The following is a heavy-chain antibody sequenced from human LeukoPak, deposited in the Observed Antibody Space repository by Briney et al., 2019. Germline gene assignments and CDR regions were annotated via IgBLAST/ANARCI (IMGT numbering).Heavy chain of an antibody. CDR3: AREHDFLSGYGMDV. CDR2: INAGNGNT. Sequence: GASVKVSCKTSGFTFTTYAIQWVRQAPGQRLEWMGWINAGNGNTKYSQNLQGRVTITRDTSASTAYMELSSLRSEDTAVYYCAREHDFLSGYGMDVWGQGTTVTASS. D-gene: IGHD3-3*01. J-gene: IGHJ6*02. V-gene: IGHV1-3*01. CDR1: GFTFTTYA.